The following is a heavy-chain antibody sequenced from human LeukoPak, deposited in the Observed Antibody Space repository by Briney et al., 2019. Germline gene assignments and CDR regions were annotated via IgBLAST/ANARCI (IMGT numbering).Heavy chain of an antibody. CDR3: AKDLYSSSWYAFDY. CDR2: ISGSGGST. Sequence: GGSLRLSCAASVFTFSSYAMSWVRQAPGKGLEWVSAISGSGGSTYYADSVKGRFTVSRDNSKNTLYLQMNSLRAEDTAVYYCAKDLYSSSWYAFDYWGQGTLVTVSS. V-gene: IGHV3-23*01. D-gene: IGHD6-13*01. CDR1: VFTFSSYA. J-gene: IGHJ4*02.